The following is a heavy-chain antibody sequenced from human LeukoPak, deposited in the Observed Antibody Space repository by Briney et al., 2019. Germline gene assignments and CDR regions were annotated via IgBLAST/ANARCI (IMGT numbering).Heavy chain of an antibody. CDR1: GFTFSSYA. D-gene: IGHD2-2*01. CDR2: ISYDGSNK. Sequence: GGSLRLSCAASGFTFSSYAMHWVRQAPGKGLEWEAVISYDGSNKYYADSVKGRFTISRDNSKNTLYLQMNSLRAEDTAVYYCAPGYCSSTSCPVGYWGQGTLVTVSS. CDR3: APGYCSSTSCPVGY. J-gene: IGHJ4*02. V-gene: IGHV3-30-3*01.